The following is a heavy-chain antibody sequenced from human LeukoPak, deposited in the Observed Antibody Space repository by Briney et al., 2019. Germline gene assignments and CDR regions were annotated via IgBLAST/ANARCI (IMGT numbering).Heavy chain of an antibody. CDR2: INPNSGGT. V-gene: IGHV1-2*04. D-gene: IGHD3-10*01. CDR3: ARDGGSGSYYVYGMDV. Sequence: ASVKVSCKASGYTFTGYYMHWVRQAPGQGLEWMGWINPNSGGTNYAQKFQGWVTMTRDTSISTAYMELSRLRSDDTAVYYCARDGGSGSYYVYGMDVWGQGTTVTVSS. J-gene: IGHJ6*02. CDR1: GYTFTGYY.